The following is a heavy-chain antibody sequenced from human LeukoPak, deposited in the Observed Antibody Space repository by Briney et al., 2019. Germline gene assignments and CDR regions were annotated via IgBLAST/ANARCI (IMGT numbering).Heavy chain of an antibody. V-gene: IGHV3-23*01. Sequence: GGSLRLSCADSGFTFSSYALSWIRQAPGKGLEWVSAISASGGSTYYADSVKGRFTISRDNSKNTLYLQMSSLRAEDTAVYYCAKAFSAYENWPPNWFDPWGQGTLVTVSS. D-gene: IGHD5-12*01. J-gene: IGHJ5*02. CDR3: AKAFSAYENWPPNWFDP. CDR1: GFTFSSYA. CDR2: ISASGGST.